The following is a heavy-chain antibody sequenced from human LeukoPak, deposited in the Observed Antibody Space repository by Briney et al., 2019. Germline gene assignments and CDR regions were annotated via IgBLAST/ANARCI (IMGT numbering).Heavy chain of an antibody. D-gene: IGHD1-1*01. CDR1: GGSISSGDYY. Sequence: SETLSLTCTVSGGSISSGDYYWSWIRQPPGKGLEWIGYISYSGSTHYNPSLKSRVTISVDTSKNQFSLKLSSVTAADTAVYYCATHGTRALFDYWGQGTLVTVSS. V-gene: IGHV4-30-4*08. CDR2: ISYSGST. CDR3: ATHGTRALFDY. J-gene: IGHJ4*02.